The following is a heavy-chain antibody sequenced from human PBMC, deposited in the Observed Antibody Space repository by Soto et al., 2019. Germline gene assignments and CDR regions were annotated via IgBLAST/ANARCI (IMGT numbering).Heavy chain of an antibody. D-gene: IGHD2-21*02. CDR3: ARGGGFCGADCYKGGIDY. CDR2: ISYDGSDK. CDR1: GFTFSPYT. J-gene: IGHJ4*02. Sequence: QVQLVESGGGVGRPRRSLRLSCAASGFTFSPYTMHWVRQTPGKGLEWVAVISYDGSDKNYADSVRGRFTISRDNSKNTLFLQMNSLRAEDTALYYCARGGGFCGADCYKGGIDYWGQGALVTVSS. V-gene: IGHV3-30-3*01.